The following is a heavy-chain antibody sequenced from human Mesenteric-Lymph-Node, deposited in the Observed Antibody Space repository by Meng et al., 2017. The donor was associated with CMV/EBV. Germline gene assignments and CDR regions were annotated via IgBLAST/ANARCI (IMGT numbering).Heavy chain of an antibody. CDR1: GFTFSSYA. V-gene: IGHV3-30-3*01. CDR2: ISYDGSNK. J-gene: IGHJ6*02. CDR3: ARVRLIQYCSSTSCPYYYYGMDV. D-gene: IGHD2-2*01. Sequence: GESLKISCAASGFTFSSYAMHWVRQAPGKGLEWVAVISYDGSNKYYADSVKGRFTISRDNSKNTLYLQMNSLRAEDTAVYYCARVRLIQYCSSTSCPYYYYGMDVWGQGTTVTVSS.